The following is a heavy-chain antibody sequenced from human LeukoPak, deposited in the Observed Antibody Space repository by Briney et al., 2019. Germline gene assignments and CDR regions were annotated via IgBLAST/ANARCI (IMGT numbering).Heavy chain of an antibody. D-gene: IGHD3-22*01. V-gene: IGHV3-30*18. J-gene: IGHJ3*02. CDR1: GFTFSSYG. CDR3: AKSMEYYYDSSAWDAFDI. Sequence: LPGGSLRLSCAASGFTFSSYGMHWVRQAPGKGLEWVAVISYDGSNKYYADSVKGRFTISRDNSKNTLYLQMNSLRAEGTAVYYCAKSMEYYYDSSAWDAFDIWGQGTMVTVSS. CDR2: ISYDGSNK.